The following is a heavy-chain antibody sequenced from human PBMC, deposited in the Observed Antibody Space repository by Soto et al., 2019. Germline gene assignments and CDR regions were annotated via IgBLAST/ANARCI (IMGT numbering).Heavy chain of an antibody. CDR3: AKERQQWLVLDY. D-gene: IGHD6-19*01. Sequence: GGSLRLSCAASGFTFSSYGMSWVRQAPGKGLEWVSAVSGSGGSTYYADSVKGRFTISRDNSKNTLYLQMNSLRAEDTAVYYCAKERQQWLVLDYWGQGTLVTVSS. CDR1: GFTFSSYG. J-gene: IGHJ4*02. CDR2: VSGSGGST. V-gene: IGHV3-23*01.